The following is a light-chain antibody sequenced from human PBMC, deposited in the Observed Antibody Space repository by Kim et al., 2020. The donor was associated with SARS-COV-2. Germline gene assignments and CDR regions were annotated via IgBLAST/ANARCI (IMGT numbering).Light chain of an antibody. CDR2: YDS. V-gene: IGLV3-21*04. J-gene: IGLJ1*01. CDR1: NMGSKS. Sequence: PGETARMSCGGNNMGSKSVHWYQREPGQAPVLVIYYDSDRPSGIPERFSGSNSGNTATLTISRVEAGDEADYYCQVWDSSSDHRVFGTGTKVTVL. CDR3: QVWDSSSDHRV.